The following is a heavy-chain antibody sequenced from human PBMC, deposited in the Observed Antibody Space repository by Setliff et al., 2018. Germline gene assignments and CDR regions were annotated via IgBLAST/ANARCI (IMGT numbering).Heavy chain of an antibody. CDR3: AREGVHTWSSTDYHYYMDV. Sequence: EASVKVSCKASRGTFSSYGITWVRQAPGQGLEWMGGIIPIFGTTDYAQKFQGRVTITTDESTSTAYMELRSLRSDDTAVYYCAREGVHTWSSTDYHYYMDVWGRGTTVTVSS. D-gene: IGHD2-21*01. J-gene: IGHJ6*03. CDR1: RGTFSSYG. V-gene: IGHV1-69*05. CDR2: IIPIFGTT.